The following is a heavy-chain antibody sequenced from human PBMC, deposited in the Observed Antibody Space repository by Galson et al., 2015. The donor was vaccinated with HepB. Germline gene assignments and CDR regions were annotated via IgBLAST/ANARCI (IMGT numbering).Heavy chain of an antibody. J-gene: IGHJ6*02. D-gene: IGHD6-19*01. Sequence: CAIPGDSVSSNSAAWNWIRRSPSRGLEWLGRTYYRSKWYSDYAVSVRSRITINPDTSKNQFSLQLKSVTPEDTAVYYCARVAGTIYYYGMDVWGQGTTVTVSS. CDR2: TYYRSKWYS. CDR1: GDSVSSNSAA. V-gene: IGHV6-1*01. CDR3: ARVAGTIYYYGMDV.